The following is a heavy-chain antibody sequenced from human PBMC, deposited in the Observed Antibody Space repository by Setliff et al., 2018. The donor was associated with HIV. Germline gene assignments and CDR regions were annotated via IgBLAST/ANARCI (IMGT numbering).Heavy chain of an antibody. J-gene: IGHJ3*02. CDR2: IYHSGST. Sequence: SETLSLTCAVSGYSISSGYYWGWIRQPPGKGLEWIGSIYHSGSTYYNPSLESRVTISVDTSKNQFSLKLSSVTAADTAVYYCASVSRDDSSGYFPMLGAFDIWGQGTMVTVSS. D-gene: IGHD3-22*01. CDR1: GYSISSGYY. V-gene: IGHV4-38-2*01. CDR3: ASVSRDDSSGYFPMLGAFDI.